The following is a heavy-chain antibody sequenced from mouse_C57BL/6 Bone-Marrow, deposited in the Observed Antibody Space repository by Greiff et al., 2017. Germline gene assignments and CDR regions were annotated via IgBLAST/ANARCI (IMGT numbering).Heavy chain of an antibody. CDR3: ARERIYYYGSSYGYWYFDV. V-gene: IGHV3-6*01. CDR1: GYSITSGYY. CDR2: ISYEGSN. Sequence: EVKLVESGPGLVKPSQSLSLTCSVTGYSITSGYYWNWIRQFPGNKLEWMGYISYEGSNNYNPSLKNRISITRDTSKNQFFLKLNSVTTEDTATYYCARERIYYYGSSYGYWYFDVWGTGTTVTVSS. D-gene: IGHD1-1*01. J-gene: IGHJ1*03.